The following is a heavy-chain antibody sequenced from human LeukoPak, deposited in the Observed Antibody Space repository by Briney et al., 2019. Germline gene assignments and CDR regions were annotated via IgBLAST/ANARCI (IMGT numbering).Heavy chain of an antibody. D-gene: IGHD3-22*01. J-gene: IGHJ5*02. Sequence: PETLSLTCTVSGYSLSTDYYWGCIRQPPGKGLGWIGSIYYSGSTYYNPSLKSRVTISIDTSKNQFSLKLSSVTAADTAVYYCARDSYYDSSGHAPWGQGTMVTVSS. V-gene: IGHV4-38-2*02. CDR3: ARDSYYDSSGHAP. CDR2: IYYSGST. CDR1: GYSLSTDYY.